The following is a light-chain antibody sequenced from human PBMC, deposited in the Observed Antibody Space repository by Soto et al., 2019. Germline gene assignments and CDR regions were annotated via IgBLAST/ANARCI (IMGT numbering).Light chain of an antibody. J-gene: IGKJ4*01. CDR3: QKYNSAPLT. CDR2: DVS. V-gene: IGKV3-11*01. CDR1: QSVSNF. Sequence: EIVLTQSPATLSLSPGERAILSCRASQSVSNFLAWYQQKPGQAPRLLIFDVSTRATGVPPRFSGSGSGTDFTLTISSLQPEDVATYYCQKYNSAPLTFGGGTKVDIK.